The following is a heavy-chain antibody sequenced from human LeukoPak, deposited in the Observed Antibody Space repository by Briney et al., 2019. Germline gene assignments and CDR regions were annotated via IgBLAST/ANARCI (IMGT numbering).Heavy chain of an antibody. Sequence: ASVKVSCKASGYTFTNYFIHWVRQAPGQGLEWMGIINPSGGGTRYAQKFQGRVTMTRDTSTTTVYMELSSLRSEDTAVYYCARGGSDCSSTSCPFDYWGQGTPVTVSS. V-gene: IGHV1-46*01. CDR2: INPSGGGT. D-gene: IGHD2-2*01. CDR3: ARGGSDCSSTSCPFDY. CDR1: GYTFTNYF. J-gene: IGHJ4*02.